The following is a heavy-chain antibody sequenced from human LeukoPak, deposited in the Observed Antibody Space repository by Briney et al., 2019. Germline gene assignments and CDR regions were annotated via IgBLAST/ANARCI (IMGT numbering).Heavy chain of an antibody. J-gene: IGHJ3*02. CDR2: IQADGGNK. Sequence: GGSLRLSCAASGFTFRNSDMHWVRQAPGKGPEWVAFIQADGGNKYYADSVKGRFTISRDNSKNTLYLQMNSLRAEDTAVYYCARVIEAFDIWGQGTMVTVSS. CDR3: ARVIEAFDI. CDR1: GFTFRNSD. D-gene: IGHD3-16*02. V-gene: IGHV3-30*02.